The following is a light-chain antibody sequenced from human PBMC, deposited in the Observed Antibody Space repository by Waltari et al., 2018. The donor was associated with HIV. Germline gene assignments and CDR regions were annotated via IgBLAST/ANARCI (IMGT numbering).Light chain of an antibody. CDR1: SSYVGGYNY. J-gene: IGLJ2*01. CDR2: EVS. CDR3: SSYTSSSMV. V-gene: IGLV2-14*01. Sequence: QSALTQPASVSGSPGPAITISCTGTSSYVGGYNYASWYQQHPGKAPKLMIYEVSNRPSGVSNRFSGSKSGNTASLTISGLQAEDEADYYCSSYTSSSMVFGGGTKLTVL.